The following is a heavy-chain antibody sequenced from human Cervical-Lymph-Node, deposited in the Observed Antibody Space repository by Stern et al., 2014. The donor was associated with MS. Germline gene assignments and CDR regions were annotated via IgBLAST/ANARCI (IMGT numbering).Heavy chain of an antibody. Sequence: QITLKESGPTLVKPTQTVTLTCTLSGFSLTTAGVGVGWIRQPPGKALEWLALIYLDDEKLYRPYLRNRLTITKYTSKNQVVLTMTNVDPVDTATYYCAHSRVKYCRGGTCYSSLFDFWGQGTLVTVSS. CDR3: AHSRVKYCRGGTCYSSLFDF. V-gene: IGHV2-5*02. CDR2: IYLDDEK. D-gene: IGHD2-15*01. CDR1: GFSLTTAGVG. J-gene: IGHJ5*01.